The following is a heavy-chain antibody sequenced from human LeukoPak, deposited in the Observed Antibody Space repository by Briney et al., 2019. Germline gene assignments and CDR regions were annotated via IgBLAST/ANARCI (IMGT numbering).Heavy chain of an antibody. CDR1: GGSFSGYY. CDR3: ARGGDENWNYADFDY. V-gene: IGHV4-34*01. D-gene: IGHD1-7*01. CDR2: INHSGST. Sequence: SETLSLTCAVYGGSFSGYYWSWIRQPPGKGLEWIGEINHSGSTNYNPSLKGRVTISVDTSKNQFSLKLTSVTAADTAVYYCARGGDENWNYADFDYWGQGTLVTVSS. J-gene: IGHJ4*02.